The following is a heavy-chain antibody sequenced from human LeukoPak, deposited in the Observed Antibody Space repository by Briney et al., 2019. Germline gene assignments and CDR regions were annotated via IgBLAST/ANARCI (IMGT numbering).Heavy chain of an antibody. CDR3: ARNYYDSSGYYFYYYYYMDV. Sequence: TGGSLRLSCAASGFTFSSYAMHWVRQAPGKGLEWVAVISYDGSNKYYADSVKGRFTISRDNSKNTLYLQMNSLRAEDTAVYYCARNYYDSSGYYFYYYYYMDVWGKGTTVTVSS. J-gene: IGHJ6*03. D-gene: IGHD3-22*01. V-gene: IGHV3-30*04. CDR2: ISYDGSNK. CDR1: GFTFSSYA.